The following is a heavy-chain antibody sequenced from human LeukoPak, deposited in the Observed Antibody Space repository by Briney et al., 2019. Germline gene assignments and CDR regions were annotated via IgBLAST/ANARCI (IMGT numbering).Heavy chain of an antibody. Sequence: PGGSLRLSRAASGFTFSSYWMSWVRQALGKGLEWVANINQDGSQKYHVDSVKGRFTISRDNAKKSLYLQMNSLRAEDTAVYYCGRVGAYYGSGSYPDYWGQGTLVTVSS. CDR1: GFTFSSYW. J-gene: IGHJ4*02. D-gene: IGHD3-10*01. CDR2: INQDGSQK. CDR3: GRVGAYYGSGSYPDY. V-gene: IGHV3-7*01.